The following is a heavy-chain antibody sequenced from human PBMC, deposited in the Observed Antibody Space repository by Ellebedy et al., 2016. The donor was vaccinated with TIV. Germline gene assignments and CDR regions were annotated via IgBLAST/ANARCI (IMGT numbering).Heavy chain of an antibody. Sequence: SVKVSCXASGGTFSSYAISWVRQAPGQGLEWMGGIIPIFGTANYAQKFQGRVTITADESTSTAYMELSSLRSEDTAVYYCARDRPHGGRFLEWLLDYWGQGTLVTVSS. CDR1: GGTFSSYA. CDR2: IIPIFGTA. J-gene: IGHJ4*02. CDR3: ARDRPHGGRFLEWLLDY. D-gene: IGHD3-3*01. V-gene: IGHV1-69*13.